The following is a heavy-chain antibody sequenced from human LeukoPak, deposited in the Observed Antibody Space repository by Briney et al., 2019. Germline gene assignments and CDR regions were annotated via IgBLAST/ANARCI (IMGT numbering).Heavy chain of an antibody. Sequence: GGSLRLSCAASGFTVSSNYMSWVRQVPGKGLEWVSVIYSGGSTYYADSVKGRFTISRDNSKNTLYLQMNSLRAEDTAVYYCARLLWFGETHYFDYWGQGTLVTVSS. J-gene: IGHJ4*02. CDR2: IYSGGST. D-gene: IGHD3-10*01. V-gene: IGHV3-53*01. CDR1: GFTVSSNY. CDR3: ARLLWFGETHYFDY.